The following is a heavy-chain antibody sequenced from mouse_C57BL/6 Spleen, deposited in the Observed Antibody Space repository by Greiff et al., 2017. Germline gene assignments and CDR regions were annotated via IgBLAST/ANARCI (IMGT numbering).Heavy chain of an antibody. CDR3: ARRAGLRTWFAY. J-gene: IGHJ3*01. Sequence: QVQLQQPGAELVKPGASVKLSCKASGYTFTSYWMDWVKQRPGQGLEWIGNIYPSDSETHYNQKFKDKATLTVDKSSSTAYMQLSSLTSEDSAVYYCARRAGLRTWFAYWGQGTLVTVSA. CDR2: IYPSDSET. V-gene: IGHV1-61*01. CDR1: GYTFTSYW. D-gene: IGHD2-4*01.